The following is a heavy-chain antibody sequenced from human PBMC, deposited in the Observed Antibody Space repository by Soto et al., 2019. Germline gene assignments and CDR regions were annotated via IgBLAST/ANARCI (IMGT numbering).Heavy chain of an antibody. D-gene: IGHD3-22*01. CDR3: AGTFTMIVVDKQRAFDI. V-gene: IGHV4-59*01. J-gene: IGHJ3*02. CDR2: IYYSGST. Sequence: SETLSLTCTVSGGSISSYYWSWIRQPPGKGLEWIGYIYYSGSTNYNPSLKSRVTISVDTSKNQFSLKLSSVTAADTAVYYCAGTFTMIVVDKQRAFDIWGQGTMVTVSS. CDR1: GGSISSYY.